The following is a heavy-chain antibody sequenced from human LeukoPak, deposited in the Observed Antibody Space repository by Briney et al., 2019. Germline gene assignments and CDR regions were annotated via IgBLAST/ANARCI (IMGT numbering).Heavy chain of an antibody. J-gene: IGHJ4*02. CDR1: GGTFSSYA. CDR2: IIPIFGTA. V-gene: IGHV1-69*05. CDR3: ARVYYYDSSGYYLLDY. D-gene: IGHD3-22*01. Sequence: GSSVKVSCKASGGTFSSYAISWVRQAPGQGLEWMGGIIPIFGTANYAQKFQGRVTITTDESTSTAYMELSSLRSDDTAVYYCARVYYYDSSGYYLLDYWGQGTLVTVSS.